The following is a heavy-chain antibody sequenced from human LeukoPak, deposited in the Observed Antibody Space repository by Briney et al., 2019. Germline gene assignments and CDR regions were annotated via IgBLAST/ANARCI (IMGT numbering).Heavy chain of an antibody. CDR3: ARGAHYYGSGSYWDYNWFDT. D-gene: IGHD3-10*01. Sequence: ASVKVSCKASGYTFTGYYIHWVRQAPGQPLEWMGWINPNIGGTNYAQKFQGRVTMTRDTSISTAYMELSRLTSDDTAVYYCARGAHYYGSGSYWDYNWFDTWGQGTLVTVSS. V-gene: IGHV1-2*02. CDR1: GYTFTGYY. CDR2: INPNIGGT. J-gene: IGHJ5*02.